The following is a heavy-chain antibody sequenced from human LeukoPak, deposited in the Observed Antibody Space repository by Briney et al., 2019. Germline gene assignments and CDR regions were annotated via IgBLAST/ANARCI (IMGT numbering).Heavy chain of an antibody. CDR3: ARGDGSGWFIFDY. CDR1: GFTFSSYS. J-gene: IGHJ4*02. D-gene: IGHD6-19*01. Sequence: PGGSLRLSCAASGFTFSSYSMNWVRQAPGKGLEWVSSISSSSSYIYYADSMKGRFTISRDNAKNSLYLQMNSLRAEDTVVYYCARGDGSGWFIFDYWGQGTLVTVSS. V-gene: IGHV3-21*01. CDR2: ISSSSSYI.